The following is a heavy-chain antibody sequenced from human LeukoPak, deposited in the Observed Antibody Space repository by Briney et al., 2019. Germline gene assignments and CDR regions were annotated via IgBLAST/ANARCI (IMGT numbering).Heavy chain of an antibody. Sequence: SQTLSLTCTVSGGSISSGSYYWGWIRQPPGKGLEWIGSIYHSGSTYYNPSLKSRVTISVDTSKNQFSLKLSSVTAADTAVYYCARVTYYDFWSGYYRRKWFDPWGQGTLVTVSS. V-gene: IGHV4-39*07. CDR2: IYHSGST. CDR3: ARVTYYDFWSGYYRRKWFDP. D-gene: IGHD3-3*01. CDR1: GGSISSGSYY. J-gene: IGHJ5*02.